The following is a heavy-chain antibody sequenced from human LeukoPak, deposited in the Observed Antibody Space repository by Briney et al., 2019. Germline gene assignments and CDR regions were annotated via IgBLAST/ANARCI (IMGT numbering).Heavy chain of an antibody. J-gene: IGHJ4*02. CDR1: GGSISSDKYY. CDR2: IYYSGST. V-gene: IGHV4-30-4*01. Sequence: SQTLSLTCTVSGGSISSDKYYWSWIRQPPGKGLEWIGYIYYSGSTYYNPSLKSRVTISVDTSKNQFSLKLSSVTAADTAVYYCARLYYYGSGLPAFDYWGQGTLVTVSS. D-gene: IGHD3-10*01. CDR3: ARLYYYGSGLPAFDY.